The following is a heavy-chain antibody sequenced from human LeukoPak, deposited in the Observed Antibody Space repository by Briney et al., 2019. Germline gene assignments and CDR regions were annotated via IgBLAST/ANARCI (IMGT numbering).Heavy chain of an antibody. Sequence: ASVKVSSKLSEYTLTELSMHWGRQAPGKGLEWLGGFDPEDGEIIYAQKFQGRVTMGDDTSTDTAYMELGSLRSDDTAVYYCAADRGDYSGSYWTAFDIWGQGTMVTVSS. CDR3: AADRGDYSGSYWTAFDI. CDR2: FDPEDGEI. J-gene: IGHJ3*02. D-gene: IGHD1-26*01. V-gene: IGHV1-24*01. CDR1: EYTLTELS.